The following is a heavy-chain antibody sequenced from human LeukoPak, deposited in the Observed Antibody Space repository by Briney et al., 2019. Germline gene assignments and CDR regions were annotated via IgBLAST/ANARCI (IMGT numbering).Heavy chain of an antibody. Sequence: GASVKVSCKASGYTFTSCGISWVRQAPGQGLEWMGWISAYNGNTNYAQKLQGRVTMTTDTSTSTAYMELRSLRSDDTAVYYCARDGTAMTTVSWFDPWGQGTLVTVSS. J-gene: IGHJ5*02. CDR3: ARDGTAMTTVSWFDP. CDR1: GYTFTSCG. D-gene: IGHD4-11*01. V-gene: IGHV1-18*01. CDR2: ISAYNGNT.